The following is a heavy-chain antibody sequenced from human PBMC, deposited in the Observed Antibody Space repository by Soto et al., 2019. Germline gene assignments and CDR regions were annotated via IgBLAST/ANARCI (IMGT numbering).Heavy chain of an antibody. CDR2: IYWDDDK. J-gene: IGHJ4*02. CDR3: AHIRSIAVPYYFDY. Sequence: QITLKESGPTLVKPTQTLTLTCTFSGFSLNTSGVGVGWIRQPPGKALEWLALIYWDDDKRYSPSLKSRLTITKDTSKNQVVLTMTNMDPVDTATYYCAHIRSIAVPYYFDYWGQGTLVTVSS. CDR1: GFSLNTSGVG. D-gene: IGHD6-6*01. V-gene: IGHV2-5*02.